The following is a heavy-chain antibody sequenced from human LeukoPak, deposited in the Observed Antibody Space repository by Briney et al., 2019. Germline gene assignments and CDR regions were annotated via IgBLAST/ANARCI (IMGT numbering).Heavy chain of an antibody. CDR1: GFSLSTSGVG. D-gene: IGHD5-18*01. Sequence: SGPTLVKPTQTLTLTCTFSGFSLSTSGVGVGWIRQPPGKALEWLALIYWNDDKRYSPSLKSRLTITKDTSKNQVVLTMTNMDPVDTATYCCAHRREYSYGYQGWFDPWGQGTLVTVSS. CDR2: IYWNDDK. J-gene: IGHJ5*02. V-gene: IGHV2-5*01. CDR3: AHRREYSYGYQGWFDP.